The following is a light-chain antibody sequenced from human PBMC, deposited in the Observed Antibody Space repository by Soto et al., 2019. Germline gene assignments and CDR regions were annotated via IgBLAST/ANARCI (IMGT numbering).Light chain of an antibody. V-gene: IGLV1-40*01. J-gene: IGLJ2*01. CDR1: DSNIGASYD. CDR2: ETD. CDR3: PSYSSRRSVV. Sequence: QSVLTQPPSISGAPGQRVTITCTGSDSNIGASYDVNWYQHLPGAAPNLLIYETDNRPSGVPDRFSASRSGASASLAIDNLQAGEEGDYYCPSYSSRRSVVFGGGTKLTVL.